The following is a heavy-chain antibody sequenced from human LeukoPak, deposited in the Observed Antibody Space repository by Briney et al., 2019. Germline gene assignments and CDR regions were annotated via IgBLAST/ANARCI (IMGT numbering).Heavy chain of an antibody. J-gene: IGHJ6*02. CDR2: INTNTGNP. V-gene: IGHV7-4-1*02. D-gene: IGHD6-13*01. CDR3: ASGSSWHDYYYGMDV. CDR1: GYTFTSYA. Sequence: GASVKVSCKASGYTFTSYAMNWVRQAPGQGLEWMGWINTNTGNPTYAQGFTGRFVFSLDTSVSTAYLQISSLKAEDTAVYYCASGSSWHDYYYGMDVWGQGTTVTVSS.